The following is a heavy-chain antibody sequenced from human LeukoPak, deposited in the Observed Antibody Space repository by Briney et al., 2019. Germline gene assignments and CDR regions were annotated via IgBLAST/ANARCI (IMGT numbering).Heavy chain of an antibody. Sequence: PSETLSLTCSVSDDSITMYYWTWIRQPPGKGLEWIGYVDHTGSTNFNPSLNGRVSISRDTSKNLFSLRLRSVTAADTAVYYCARDRSVGVLPAPPFDFWGQGTLVTVSS. D-gene: IGHD6-6*01. CDR1: DDSITMYY. V-gene: IGHV4-59*01. J-gene: IGHJ4*02. CDR3: ARDRSVGVLPAPPFDF. CDR2: VDHTGST.